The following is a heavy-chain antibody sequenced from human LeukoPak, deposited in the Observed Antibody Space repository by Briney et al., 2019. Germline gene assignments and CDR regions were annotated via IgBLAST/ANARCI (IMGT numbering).Heavy chain of an antibody. D-gene: IGHD3-3*01. Sequence: GGSLRLSCAVSGFTFSSYSMNWVRQAPGKGLEWVSAISGSGGSTYYADSVKGRFTISRDNSKNTLYLQMNSLRAEDTAVYYCARGSGYRFDYWGQGTLVTVSS. CDR1: GFTFSSYS. V-gene: IGHV3-23*01. CDR2: ISGSGGST. J-gene: IGHJ4*02. CDR3: ARGSGYRFDY.